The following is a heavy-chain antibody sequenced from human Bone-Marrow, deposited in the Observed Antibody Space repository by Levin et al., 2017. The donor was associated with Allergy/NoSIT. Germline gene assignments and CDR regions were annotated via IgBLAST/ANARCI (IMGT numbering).Heavy chain of an antibody. CDR2: IIPIFGPP. CDR3: ARLTGDCSGGACLSRYFYYYMDV. CDR1: GGTFSSHG. J-gene: IGHJ6*03. V-gene: IGHV1-69*13. Sequence: ASVKVSCKASGGTFSSHGIAWVRQAPGQGLEWMGGIIPIFGPPNYAQKFQGRVTISADESTNTAYMELSSLRSDDTAVFYGARLTGDCSGGACLSRYFYYYMDVWGKGTTVTVSS. D-gene: IGHD2-15*01.